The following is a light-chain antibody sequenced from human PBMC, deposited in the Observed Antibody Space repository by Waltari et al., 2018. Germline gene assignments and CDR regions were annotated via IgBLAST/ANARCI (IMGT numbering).Light chain of an antibody. CDR3: SSYTDINIALI. Sequence: QSALTQPASMSGSPGPSLTIPCPGTSSVLGGYDFISWYHQHPGKSPRLIIFDAPLRPSGVSGRFSGSKSGNTASLSISGLQADDEADYFCSSYTDINIALIFGGGTKVTVL. V-gene: IGLV2-14*01. J-gene: IGLJ2*01. CDR1: SSVLGGYDF. CDR2: DAP.